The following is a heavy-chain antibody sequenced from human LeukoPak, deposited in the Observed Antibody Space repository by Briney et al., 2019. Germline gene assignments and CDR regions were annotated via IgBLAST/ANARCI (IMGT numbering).Heavy chain of an antibody. CDR1: GFTFSSYG. D-gene: IGHD2-21*02. CDR2: ISYDGSNK. V-gene: IGHV3-30*18. Sequence: GRSLRLSCAASGFTFSSYGMHWVRQAPGKGLEWVAVISYDGSNKYYADSVKGRFTISRDNSKNTLYLQMNSLRAEDTAVYYCAKDLAYCGGDCYPLYGMDVWGQGTMVTVSS. J-gene: IGHJ6*02. CDR3: AKDLAYCGGDCYPLYGMDV.